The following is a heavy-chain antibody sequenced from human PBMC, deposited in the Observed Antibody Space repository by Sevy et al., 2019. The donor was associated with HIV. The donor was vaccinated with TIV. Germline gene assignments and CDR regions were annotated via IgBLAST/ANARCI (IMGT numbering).Heavy chain of an antibody. D-gene: IGHD5-18*01. V-gene: IGHV3-74*01. CDR1: GFSFSDYW. CDR3: AGAPRLLPLYCMDV. J-gene: IGHJ6*02. Sequence: GGSLRLSCAASGFSFSDYWMHWVRQAPGKGLVWVSCIQTDGSAKNYADSVKGRFTISRDNAKNIVYLQMTSLRVEDTAVYCCAGAPRLLPLYCMDVWGQGTTVTVSS. CDR2: IQTDGSAK.